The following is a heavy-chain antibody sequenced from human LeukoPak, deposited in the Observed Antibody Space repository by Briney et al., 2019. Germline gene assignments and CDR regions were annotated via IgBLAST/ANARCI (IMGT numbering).Heavy chain of an antibody. CDR2: TDGGASST. CDR1: GFTFSNHW. CDR3: ARGPGSTGGAYVGDY. D-gene: IGHD4-23*01. J-gene: IGHJ4*01. Sequence: GGSLKLSCAASGFTFSNHWMHWVRQVPGKGLVWVSRTDGGASSTSYADAVKGRFFISRDNGKSTLYLQMNSLRVEDTAVYYCARGPGSTGGAYVGDYWGHGTLVTVSS. V-gene: IGHV3-74*01.